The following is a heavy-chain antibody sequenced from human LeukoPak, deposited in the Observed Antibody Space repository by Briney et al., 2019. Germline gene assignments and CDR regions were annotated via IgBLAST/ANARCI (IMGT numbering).Heavy chain of an antibody. CDR3: VKARGSGRPSAFDI. CDR1: GFTFSSYA. CDR2: ISSNGGST. D-gene: IGHD3-10*01. J-gene: IGHJ3*02. V-gene: IGHV3-64D*06. Sequence: GGSLRLSCSASGFTFSSYAMHWVRQAPGKGLEYVSAISSNGGSTYYADSVKGRFTISRDNSKNTLYLQMSSLRAEDTAVYYCVKARGSGRPSAFDIWDQGTMVTVSS.